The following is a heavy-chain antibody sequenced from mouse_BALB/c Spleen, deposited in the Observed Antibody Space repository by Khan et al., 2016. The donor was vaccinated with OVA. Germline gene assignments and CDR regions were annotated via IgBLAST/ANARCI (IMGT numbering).Heavy chain of an antibody. CDR3: ATSGYGNPFAY. V-gene: IGHV1S81*02. CDR2: INPCNGDT. J-gene: IGHJ3*01. Sequence: QVQLQQPGAELVKPGASVKISCKASGYTFTSFYMYWVKQRPRQGLEWIGGINPCNGDTHFYEKFKSKATLTVDKSSTTAYMQFSSLTSEDSAVSDCATSGYGNPFAYWGQGTLVTVSA. D-gene: IGHD2-1*01. CDR1: GYTFTSFY.